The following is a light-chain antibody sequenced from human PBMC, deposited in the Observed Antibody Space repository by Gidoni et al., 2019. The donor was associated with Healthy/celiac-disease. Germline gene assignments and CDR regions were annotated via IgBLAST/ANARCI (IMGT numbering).Light chain of an antibody. J-gene: IGKJ2*02. V-gene: IGKV4-1*01. CDR1: QSVLYSSNNETY. CDR3: QQYYSTPCT. Sequence: DIVMTQCPDSLAVSLGERATINCKSSQSVLYSSNNETYLTWYQQKPGQPPKLLIYWASTRESGVPVRFSGSGSGADFTLTISNLQAEDVAVYYCQQYYSTPCTFGQGTKLEIK. CDR2: WAS.